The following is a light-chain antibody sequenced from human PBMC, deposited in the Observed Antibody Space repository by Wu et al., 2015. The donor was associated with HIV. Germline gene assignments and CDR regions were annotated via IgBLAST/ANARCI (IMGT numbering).Light chain of an antibody. Sequence: EIVLTRFPATLSLSPGERAILSCRAGQSISTYLAWYQQKPGQAPRLLISDASNRATGIPDRFSGSGSGTDFTLTISSLEPEDFAIYYCQQRSNWPLTFGGGTKVEI. CDR3: QQRSNWPLT. CDR1: QSISTY. J-gene: IGKJ4*01. CDR2: DAS. V-gene: IGKV3-11*01.